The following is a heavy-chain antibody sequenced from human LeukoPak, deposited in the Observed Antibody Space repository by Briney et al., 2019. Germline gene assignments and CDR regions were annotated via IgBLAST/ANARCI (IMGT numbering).Heavy chain of an antibody. D-gene: IGHD2-2*01. Sequence: PSETLSPTCAVYGGSFSGYYWSWIRQPPGKGLEWIGEINHSGSTNYNPSLKSRVTISVDTSKNQFSLKLSSVTAADTAVYYCARGGIVVVPAAPSYYFDYWGQGTLVTVSS. V-gene: IGHV4-34*01. CDR2: INHSGST. CDR3: ARGGIVVVPAAPSYYFDY. CDR1: GGSFSGYY. J-gene: IGHJ4*02.